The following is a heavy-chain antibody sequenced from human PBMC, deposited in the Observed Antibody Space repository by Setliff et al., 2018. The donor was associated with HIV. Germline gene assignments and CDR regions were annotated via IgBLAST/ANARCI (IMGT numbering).Heavy chain of an antibody. Sequence: SETLSLTCTVSGGSISSSSYYWGWIRQPPGKGLEWIGSIYYNGSTYYNPSLKSRVTISIDTSKNQFSLKLSSVTAADTAVYYCARSPTNTYYNFWSGYSYFDYWGQGTLVTVSS. CDR3: ARSPTNTYYNFWSGYSYFDY. CDR1: GGSISSSSYY. V-gene: IGHV4-39*01. CDR2: IYYNGST. D-gene: IGHD3-3*01. J-gene: IGHJ4*02.